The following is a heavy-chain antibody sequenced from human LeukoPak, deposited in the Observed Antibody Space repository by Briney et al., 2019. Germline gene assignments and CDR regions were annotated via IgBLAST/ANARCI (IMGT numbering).Heavy chain of an antibody. D-gene: IGHD4-23*01. J-gene: IGHJ4*02. CDR1: GGTFSSYA. CDR3: AGGPLGGPAHFDY. CDR2: IIPIFGTA. Sequence: ASVKVSCKASGGTFSSYAISWVRQAPGQGLEWMGGIIPIFGTANYAQKFEGRVTITAAESKSTAYMELSSLRSEDTAVYYCAGGPLGGPAHFDYWGQGTLVTVSS. V-gene: IGHV1-69*01.